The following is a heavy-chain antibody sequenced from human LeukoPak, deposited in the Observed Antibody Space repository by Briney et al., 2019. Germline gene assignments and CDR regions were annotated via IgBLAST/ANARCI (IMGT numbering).Heavy chain of an antibody. CDR1: GGSISPYY. CDR3: ARLPLAAAGRGYYYYYGMDV. J-gene: IGHJ6*02. V-gene: IGHV4-59*08. D-gene: IGHD6-13*01. Sequence: SETLSLTCTVSGGSISPYYWSWIRQPPGKGLEYIGYIYYSGSTNYNPSLKSRVTISVDTSKNQFSLKLSSVTAADTAVYYCARLPLAAAGRGYYYYYGMDVWGQGTTVTVSS. CDR2: IYYSGST.